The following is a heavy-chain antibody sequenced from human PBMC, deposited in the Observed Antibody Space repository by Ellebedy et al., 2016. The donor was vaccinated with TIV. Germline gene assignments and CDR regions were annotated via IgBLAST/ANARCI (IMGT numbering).Heavy chain of an antibody. CDR2: INPNSGGT. Sequence: AASVKVSCKASGYTFTGYYMHWVRQAPGQGLEWMGWINPNSGGTNYAQKFQGWVTMTRDTSISTAYMELSRLRSDDTAVYYCARDLWGGFSTRDYYYGMDVWGQGTTVTVSS. D-gene: IGHD3-16*01. CDR3: ARDLWGGFSTRDYYYGMDV. CDR1: GYTFTGYY. V-gene: IGHV1-2*04. J-gene: IGHJ6*02.